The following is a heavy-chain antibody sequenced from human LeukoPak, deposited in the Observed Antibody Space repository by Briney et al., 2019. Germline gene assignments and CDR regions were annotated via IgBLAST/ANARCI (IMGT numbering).Heavy chain of an antibody. CDR2: IYYSGST. CDR3: ARATAGYDILTGYYPNWFDP. V-gene: IGHV4-59*01. Sequence: SETLSLTCTVSGGSISSYYWSWLRQPPGKGLEWLGYIYYSGSTNYNPSLKSRVTISVDTSKNQFSLKLSSVTAADTAVYYCARATAGYDILTGYYPNWFDPWGQGTLVTVSS. D-gene: IGHD3-9*01. CDR1: GGSISSYY. J-gene: IGHJ5*02.